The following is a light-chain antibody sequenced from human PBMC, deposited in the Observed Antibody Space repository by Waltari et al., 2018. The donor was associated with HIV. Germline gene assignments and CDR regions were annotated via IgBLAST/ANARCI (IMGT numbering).Light chain of an antibody. V-gene: IGKV3-15*01. CDR3: QQYSGWAWA. CDR2: DSS. Sequence: EIVVTQFPAALSVSPGESASLSCTANQSVSTYLAWYHQVPGQAPRLLISDSSSRATGVPARFSGSGSGTHFILTISSLQSEDSAVYYCQQYSGWAWAFGLGTKVEV. CDR1: QSVSTY. J-gene: IGKJ1*01.